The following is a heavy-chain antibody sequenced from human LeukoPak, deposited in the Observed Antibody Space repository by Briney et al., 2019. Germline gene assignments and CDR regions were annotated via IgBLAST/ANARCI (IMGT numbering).Heavy chain of an antibody. CDR2: IKQDGSKK. J-gene: IGHJ4*02. Sequence: PGGSLRLSCVASGSPFSSYWMTWVRQAPGKGLEWVANIKQDGSKKSYVDSVKGRFTISRDNAKNSLYLQMNSLRAEDTAVYYCARGGPYSSSWYYFDYWGQGTLVTVSS. V-gene: IGHV3-7*01. D-gene: IGHD6-13*01. CDR3: ARGGPYSSSWYYFDY. CDR1: GSPFSSYW.